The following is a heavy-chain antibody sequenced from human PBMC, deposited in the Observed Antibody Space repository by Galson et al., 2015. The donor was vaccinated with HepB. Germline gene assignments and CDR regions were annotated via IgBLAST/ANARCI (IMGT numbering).Heavy chain of an antibody. J-gene: IGHJ1*01. CDR3: ARPITSTSGWNFQH. CDR1: GYIFTDYW. CDR2: IYPGDSPTDSGI. V-gene: IGHV5-51*03. D-gene: IGHD6-19*01. Sequence: QSGAEVKKPGESLRISCKASGYIFTDYWIGWVRQMPGKGLEWMGIIYPGDSPTDSGIRYGPSFEGQVTISVDKSTSTAYLQWSSLEASDTAMYYCARPITSTSGWNFQHWGRGTLVAVSS.